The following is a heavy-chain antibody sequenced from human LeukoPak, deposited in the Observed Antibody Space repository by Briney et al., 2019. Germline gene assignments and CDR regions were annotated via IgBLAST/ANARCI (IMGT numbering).Heavy chain of an antibody. V-gene: IGHV3-21*01. J-gene: IGHJ4*02. CDR3: ARDKSEYSKQFDY. D-gene: IGHD4-4*01. CDR1: GFTFSSYS. Sequence: PGGSLRLSCAASGFTFSSYSMNRVRQAPGKGLEWVSSISSSSSYIYYADSVKGRFTISRDNAKNSLYLQMNSLRAEDTAVYYCARDKSEYSKQFDYWGQGTLVTVSS. CDR2: ISSSSSYI.